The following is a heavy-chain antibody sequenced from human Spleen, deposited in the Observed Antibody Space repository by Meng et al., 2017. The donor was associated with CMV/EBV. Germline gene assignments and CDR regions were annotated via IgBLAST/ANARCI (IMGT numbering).Heavy chain of an antibody. CDR3: ARDHSVNHYFGMDV. CDR1: GYTFSDCF. D-gene: IGHD2/OR15-2a*01. J-gene: IGHJ6*02. V-gene: IGHV1-2*02. CDR2: INPHTGTT. Sequence: ASVKVSCKASGYTFSDCFIDWVRQAPGQGLEWMGWINPHTGTTHYAQKFQDRVTMTTDTSTTTAYLDLRSLRSDDTAVYYCARDHSVNHYFGMDVWGQGTLVTVSS.